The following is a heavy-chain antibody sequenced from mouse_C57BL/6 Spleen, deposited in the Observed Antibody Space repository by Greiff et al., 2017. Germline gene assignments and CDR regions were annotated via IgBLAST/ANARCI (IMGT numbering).Heavy chain of an antibody. Sequence: EVQLQQSGPELVKPGASVKISCKASGYTFTDYYMNWVKQSHGKSLEWIGDINPNNGGTSYNQKFKGKATLTVAKSSNTAYMELRSLTSEDSAVYYCARLLGYFDYWGQGTTLTVSS. CDR2: INPNNGGT. V-gene: IGHV1-26*01. CDR3: ARLLGYFDY. D-gene: IGHD4-1*01. CDR1: GYTFTDYY. J-gene: IGHJ2*01.